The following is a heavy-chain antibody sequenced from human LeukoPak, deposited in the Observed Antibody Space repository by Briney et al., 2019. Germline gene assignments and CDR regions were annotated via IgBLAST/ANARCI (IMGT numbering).Heavy chain of an antibody. CDR3: TSDFSLGYSGS. V-gene: IGHV3-15*01. CDR1: AFTFSNVW. CDR2: IKTQSVGGTK. D-gene: IGHD5-12*01. Sequence: PGGSLTLSCPASAFTFSNVWMTWVRQPHGKGRECVGRIKTQSVGGTKEYAAPVTPRLPIQRDDPKNTVYLQRKRLQPEDTAVYYSTSDFSLGYSGSWGRGTLVTVSS. J-gene: IGHJ5*02.